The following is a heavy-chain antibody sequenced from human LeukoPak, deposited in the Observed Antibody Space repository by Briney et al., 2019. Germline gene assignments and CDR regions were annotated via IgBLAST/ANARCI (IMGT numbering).Heavy chain of an antibody. CDR1: GFTFGDYA. Sequence: PGGSLRLSRTASGFTFGDYALSWFRQARGKGLEWLSFIRSKDHGGTTEYAASVIGRFTISRDDSNSIAYLQMNSLIIEDTAVYFCARDPHYYHGNPHDFWGQRTRVTVCS. CDR2: IRSKDHGGTT. J-gene: IGHJ4*02. CDR3: ARDPHYYHGNPHDF. V-gene: IGHV3-49*03. D-gene: IGHD4-23*01.